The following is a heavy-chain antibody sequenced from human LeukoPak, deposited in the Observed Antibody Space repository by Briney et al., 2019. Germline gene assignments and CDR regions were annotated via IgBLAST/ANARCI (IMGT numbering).Heavy chain of an antibody. CDR2: ISYDGSNK. J-gene: IGHJ6*02. D-gene: IGHD1-26*01. CDR3: ARVGAVYYYYYGMDV. Sequence: GGSLRLSCAASGFTFSSYAMHWVRQAPGKGLEWVAVISYDGSNKYYADSVKGRFTISRDNSKNTLYLQMNSLRAEDTAVYYCARVGAVYYYYYGMDVWGQGTTVTVSS. V-gene: IGHV3-30-3*01. CDR1: GFTFSSYA.